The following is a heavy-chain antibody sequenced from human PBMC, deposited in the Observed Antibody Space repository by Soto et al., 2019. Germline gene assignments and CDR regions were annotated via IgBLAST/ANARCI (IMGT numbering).Heavy chain of an antibody. CDR3: AHRGYYGSGSYPTLDY. CDR2: IYWDDDK. Sequence: QITLKESGPTLVKPTQTLTLTCTFSGFSLSTSGVGVGWIRQPPGKALEWLALIYWDDDKRYSPSLKSRLTITQDTSKNQVVLTMTNMDPVDTATYYCAHRGYYGSGSYPTLDYWGQGTLVTVSS. J-gene: IGHJ4*02. CDR1: GFSLSTSGVG. D-gene: IGHD3-10*01. V-gene: IGHV2-5*02.